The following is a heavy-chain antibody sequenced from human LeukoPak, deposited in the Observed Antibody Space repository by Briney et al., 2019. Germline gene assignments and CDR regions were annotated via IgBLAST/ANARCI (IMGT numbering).Heavy chain of an antibody. CDR3: VKERSYYDSSGYYRWFDP. D-gene: IGHD3-22*01. J-gene: IGHJ5*02. Sequence: GGSLRLSCSVSGFTFSSYPMHWVRQAPGKGLEYVPAISSNGGSTYYSDSVKGRFTVTRDNSENTLYLQMSSLRAEDTAVYYCVKERSYYDSSGYYRWFDPWGQGTLVAVSS. CDR2: ISSNGGST. V-gene: IGHV3-64D*09. CDR1: GFTFSSYP.